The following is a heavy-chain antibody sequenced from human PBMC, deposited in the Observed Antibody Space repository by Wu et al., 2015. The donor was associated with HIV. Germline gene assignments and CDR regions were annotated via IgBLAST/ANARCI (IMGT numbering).Heavy chain of an antibody. J-gene: IGHJ3*02. V-gene: IGHV1-18*01. CDR1: GYTFTSYG. CDR2: ISAYNGNT. CDR3: ARQGPIEMATTERAFDI. Sequence: QVQLVQSGAEVKKPGSSVKVSCKASGYTFTSYGISWVRQAPGQGLEWMGWISAYNGNTNYAQKLQGRVTMTTDTSTSTAYMELRSLRSDDTAVYYCARQGPIEMATTERAFDIWGQGTMVTVSS. D-gene: IGHD5-24*01.